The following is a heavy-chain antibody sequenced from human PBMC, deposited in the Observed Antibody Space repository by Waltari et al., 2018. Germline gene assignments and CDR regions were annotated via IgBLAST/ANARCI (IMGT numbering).Heavy chain of an antibody. V-gene: IGHV3-23*03. Sequence: EVQLLESGGGLVQPGGSLRLSCAASGFTFSSYAMSWVRQAPGKGLEWVSVIYSGGSTYYADSVKGRFTISRDNSKNTLYLQMNSLRAEDTAVYYCAKDFLRGGVVHYYYYYMDVWGKGTTVIVSS. CDR1: GFTFSSYA. D-gene: IGHD3-16*01. CDR3: AKDFLRGGVVHYYYYYMDV. J-gene: IGHJ6*03. CDR2: IYSGGST.